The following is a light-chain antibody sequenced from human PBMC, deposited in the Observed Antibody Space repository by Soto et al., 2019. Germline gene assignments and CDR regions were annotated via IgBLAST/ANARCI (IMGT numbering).Light chain of an antibody. V-gene: IGKV1-39*01. CDR2: AES. CDR3: QQTYSSPWT. J-gene: IGKJ1*01. CDR1: QTINRY. Sequence: IQMTQSPSSLSASVGDRVTITCRASQTINRYLSWYQQKPGKAPNLLISAESTWQAGVPSRFSGSESGTEFTLTISSLQPEDCATYYFQQTYSSPWTFGQGKKVEIK.